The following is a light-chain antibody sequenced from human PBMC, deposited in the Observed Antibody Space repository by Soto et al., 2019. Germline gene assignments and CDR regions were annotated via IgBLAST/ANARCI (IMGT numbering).Light chain of an antibody. CDR1: SSDVGGYNY. V-gene: IGLV2-8*01. CDR3: SSYAGSNNFDVV. CDR2: EVS. Sequence: QSALTQPPSASGSPGQSVTISCTGTSSDVGGYNYVSWYQQHPGKAPKLMLYEVSKRPSGVPDRFSGSKSGNTASLTVSGLQAEDEADYYCSSYAGSNNFDVVFGGGTKVTVL. J-gene: IGLJ2*01.